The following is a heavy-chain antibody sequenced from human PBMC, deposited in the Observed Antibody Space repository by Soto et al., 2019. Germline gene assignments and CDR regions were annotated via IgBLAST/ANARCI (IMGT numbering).Heavy chain of an antibody. CDR3: ARAPPLYSSSFDGWVDY. J-gene: IGHJ4*02. D-gene: IGHD6-6*01. Sequence: QVQLVQSGAEVKKPGASVKVSCKTSGYTFTNYVISWVRQAPGQGLEWMGWISADYGNTNYPQRVQGRVTMTTDTSTSTAYMELRSLRSDDTAVYYCARAPPLYSSSFDGWVDYWGQGTLVTVSS. V-gene: IGHV1-18*04. CDR1: GYTFTNYV. CDR2: ISADYGNT.